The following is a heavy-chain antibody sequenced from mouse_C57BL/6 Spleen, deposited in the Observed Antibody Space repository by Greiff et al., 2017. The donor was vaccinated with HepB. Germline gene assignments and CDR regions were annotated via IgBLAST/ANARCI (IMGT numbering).Heavy chain of an antibody. Sequence: EVQRVESGPGLVKPSQSLSLTCSVTGYSITRGYDWNWIRQCPGNKLEWMGDISYDGSNNYNPSLKNRISITRDTSKNQFFLKLNSVTTEDTATYYCARGGLYYDYADFDVWGTGTTVTVSS. CDR2: ISYDGSN. CDR1: GYSITRGYD. D-gene: IGHD2-4*01. CDR3: ARGGLYYDYADFDV. V-gene: IGHV3-6*01. J-gene: IGHJ1*03.